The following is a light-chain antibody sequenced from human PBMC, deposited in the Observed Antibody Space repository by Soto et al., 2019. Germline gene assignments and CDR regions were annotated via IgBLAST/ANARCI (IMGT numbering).Light chain of an antibody. J-gene: IGKJ4*01. CDR1: QGISSW. CDR2: VAS. CDR3: QQANSFPLT. V-gene: IGKV1D-12*01. Sequence: DIQMTQSPSSVSASVGDIVTITCRASQGISSWLDWYQQKPGKAPKVLINVASSLQSGVPSRFSGSGSGTDFTLTINSLRPEDFATYYCQQANSFPLTFGGGTKVQIK.